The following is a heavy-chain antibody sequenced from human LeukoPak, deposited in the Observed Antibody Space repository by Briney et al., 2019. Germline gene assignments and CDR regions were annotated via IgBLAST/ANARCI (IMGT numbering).Heavy chain of an antibody. Sequence: GGSLRLSCETSGFTFRSYGMHWVRQAPGKGLEWVAVMWYDGSNKYYADSVKGRFTISRDNSKNTLYLQMNSLRAEDTAVYYCARDRSSGYADYWGQGTLVTVSS. CDR3: ARDRSSGYADY. CDR2: MWYDGSNK. V-gene: IGHV3-33*01. J-gene: IGHJ4*02. D-gene: IGHD5-12*01. CDR1: GFTFRSYG.